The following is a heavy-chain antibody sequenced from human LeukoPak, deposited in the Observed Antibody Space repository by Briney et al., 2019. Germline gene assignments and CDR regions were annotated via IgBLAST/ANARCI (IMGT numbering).Heavy chain of an antibody. CDR2: ISGSGGST. V-gene: IGHV3-23*01. Sequence: PVTTLSHACTPSVFTISIYVMSWVPQAPGKGLERVSAISGSGGSTYYADSVKGRFTISRDNSKNTLYLQMNSLRAEDTAVYYCAKAPGPYYYYGMDVWGQGTTVTVSS. CDR1: VFTISIYV. J-gene: IGHJ6*02. CDR3: AKAPGPYYYYGMDV.